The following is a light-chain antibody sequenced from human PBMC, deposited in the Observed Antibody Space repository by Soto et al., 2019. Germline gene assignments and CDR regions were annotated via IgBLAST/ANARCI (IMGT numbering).Light chain of an antibody. Sequence: IVVTQSKDTLSLSPGERATLSCRASQSFSSSYLAWYQQKPGQAPRLLIYGASSRATGIPDRFSGSGSGTDFTLTISRLEPEDFAVYYCQQYGISLWT. CDR2: GAS. V-gene: IGKV3-20*01. CDR1: QSFSSSY. CDR3: QQYGISLWT. J-gene: IGKJ1*01.